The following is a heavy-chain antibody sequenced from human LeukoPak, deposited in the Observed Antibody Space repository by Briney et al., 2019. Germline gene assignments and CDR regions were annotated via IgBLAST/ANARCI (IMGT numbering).Heavy chain of an antibody. Sequence: ASVKVSCKASGYTFTSYAMNWVRQAPGQGLEWMGWINTNTGNPTYAQGFTGRFVFSLDTSVSTAYLQISSLKAEDTAVYYCARDFYDILPNYYYYYMDVWGKGTTVTVSS. CDR1: GYTFTSYA. V-gene: IGHV7-4-1*02. J-gene: IGHJ6*03. CDR3: ARDFYDILPNYYYYYMDV. CDR2: INTNTGNP. D-gene: IGHD3-9*01.